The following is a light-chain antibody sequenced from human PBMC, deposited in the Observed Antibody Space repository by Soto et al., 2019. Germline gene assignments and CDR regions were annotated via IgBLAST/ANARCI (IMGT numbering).Light chain of an antibody. V-gene: IGLV2-8*01. J-gene: IGLJ2*01. CDR2: EVS. Sequence: QSALTKPPSASGSPGQSVTISCTGTSSDVGGYTYVSWYQQHPGKAPKLIIYEVSERPSGVPDRFSGSKSGNTASLTVSGLQAEDEADYYCSSYAGSNGQVFGAGTKLTVL. CDR3: SSYAGSNGQV. CDR1: SSDVGGYTY.